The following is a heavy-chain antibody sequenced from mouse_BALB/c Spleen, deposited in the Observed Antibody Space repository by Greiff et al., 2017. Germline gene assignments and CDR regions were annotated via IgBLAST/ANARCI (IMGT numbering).Heavy chain of an antibody. CDR3: GRYLYAMDY. CDR2: ISSGSSTI. J-gene: IGHJ4*01. Sequence: EVKLVESGGGLVQPGGSRKLSCAASGFTFSSFGMHWVRQAPEKGLEWVAYISSGSSTIYYADTVKGRFTISRDNPKNTLFLQMTSLRSEDTAMYYCGRYLYAMDYWGQGTSVTVSS. CDR1: GFTFSSFG. D-gene: IGHD5-1*01. V-gene: IGHV5-17*02.